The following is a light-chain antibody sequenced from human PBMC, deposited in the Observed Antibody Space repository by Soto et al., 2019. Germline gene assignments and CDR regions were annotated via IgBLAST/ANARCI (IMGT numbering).Light chain of an antibody. CDR1: QSVSSN. J-gene: IGKJ4*01. CDR3: QQYNNCPPLT. CDR2: GAS. V-gene: IGKV3-15*01. Sequence: EIVMTQSPATLSVSPGERATLSCRASQSVSSNLAWYQQKPGRAPRLLIYGASTWATGIPARFSGSGSGTEFTLTISSMQSEAFAFSYCQQYNNCPPLTFGGGTKVEIK.